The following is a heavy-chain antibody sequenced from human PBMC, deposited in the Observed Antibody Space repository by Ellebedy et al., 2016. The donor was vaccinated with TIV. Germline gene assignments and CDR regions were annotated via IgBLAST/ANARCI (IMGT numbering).Heavy chain of an antibody. CDR1: GFTFSGSA. CDR2: IRSEANSYAT. Sequence: GESLKISCAASGFTFSGSAMHWVRQASGKGLEWVGRIRSEANSYATAYAASVKGRFTISRDDSKNTAYLQMNSLKTEDTAVYYCTTFDYWGQGTLVTVSS. CDR3: TTFDY. J-gene: IGHJ4*02. V-gene: IGHV3-73*01.